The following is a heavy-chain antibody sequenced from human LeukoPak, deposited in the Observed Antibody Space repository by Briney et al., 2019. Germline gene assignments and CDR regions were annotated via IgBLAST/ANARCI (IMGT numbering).Heavy chain of an antibody. CDR1: GGTFSSYA. CDR2: IIPIFGTA. CDR3: ARLRGWLQGFVDY. J-gene: IGHJ4*02. Sequence: SVKVSCKASGGTFSSYAISWVRQAPGQGLEWMGGIIPIFGTANYAQKFQGRVTITADESTSTAYMELSSLRSEDTAVYYCARLRGWLQGFVDYWGQGTLVTVSS. V-gene: IGHV1-69*01. D-gene: IGHD5-24*01.